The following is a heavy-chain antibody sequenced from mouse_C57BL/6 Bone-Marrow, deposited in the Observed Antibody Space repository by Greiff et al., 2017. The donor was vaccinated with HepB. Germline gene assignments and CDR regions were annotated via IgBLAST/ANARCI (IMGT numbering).Heavy chain of an antibody. CDR3: ARTPTGREDYAMDY. J-gene: IGHJ4*01. Sequence: QVQLQQPGAELVRPGSSVKLSCKASGYTFTSYWMHWVKQRPIQGLEWIGNIDPSDSETHYNQKFKDKATLTVDKSSSTAYMQLSSLTSEDSAVYYCARTPTGREDYAMDYWGQGTSVTVSS. CDR1: GYTFTSYW. V-gene: IGHV1-52*01. CDR2: IDPSDSET.